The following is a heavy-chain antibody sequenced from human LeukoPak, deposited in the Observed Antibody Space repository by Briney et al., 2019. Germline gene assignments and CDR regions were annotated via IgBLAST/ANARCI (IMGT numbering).Heavy chain of an antibody. D-gene: IGHD2-2*01. CDR3: AIKDLPLYCSSTSCWGFQH. CDR2: ISSSGSTI. V-gene: IGHV3-11*01. J-gene: IGHJ1*01. Sequence: PGGSLRLSCAASGFTFSDYYMSWIRQAPGKGLEWVSYISSSGSTIYYADSVKGRFTISRDNAKNSLYLQMNSLRAEDTAVYYCAIKDLPLYCSSTSCWGFQHWGQGTLVTVSS. CDR1: GFTFSDYY.